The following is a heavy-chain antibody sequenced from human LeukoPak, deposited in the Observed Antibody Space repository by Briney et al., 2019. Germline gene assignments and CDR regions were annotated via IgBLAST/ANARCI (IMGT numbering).Heavy chain of an antibody. J-gene: IGHJ3*02. V-gene: IGHV3-13*01. CDR3: ARLSSFAFDI. CDR2: IGATGDT. D-gene: IGHD3-16*02. CDR1: GLTFSSYD. Sequence: GGSLRLSCVASGLTFSSYDMHWIRQAPGKGLEWVSSIGATGDTYYADSVKGRFTISRDNSKNTLYLQMNSLRAEDTAVYYCARLSSFAFDIWGQGTMVTVSS.